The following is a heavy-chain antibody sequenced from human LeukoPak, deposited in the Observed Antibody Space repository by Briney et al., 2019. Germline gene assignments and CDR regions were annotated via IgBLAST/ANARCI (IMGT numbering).Heavy chain of an antibody. J-gene: IGHJ4*02. Sequence: GGSLRLSCAASGFTFSSYEMNWVRQAPGKGLEWLSYITSTSSYTNYADSVKGRFTISRDNAKKLVYLQMNSLRVEDTAVYYCARAQYYFDSWGQGALVTVSS. CDR1: GFTFSSYE. CDR3: ARAQYYFDS. V-gene: IGHV3-21*05. CDR2: ITSTSSYT.